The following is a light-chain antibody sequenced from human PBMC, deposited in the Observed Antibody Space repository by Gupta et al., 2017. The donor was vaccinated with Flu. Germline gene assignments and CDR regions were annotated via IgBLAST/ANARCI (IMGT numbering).Light chain of an antibody. CDR1: QRISSY. V-gene: IGKV1-39*01. J-gene: IGKJ1*01. CDR2: AAS. Sequence: DIKMTQSPSSLSASVGDRVTIPCRASQRISSYLNWYQQKPGKAPKLLIYAASRLKSGVPSRFSGSGYGTDFTLTISRRQPEDFANYYCQQRYSTPRPFGQGTKVEIK. CDR3: QQRYSTPRP.